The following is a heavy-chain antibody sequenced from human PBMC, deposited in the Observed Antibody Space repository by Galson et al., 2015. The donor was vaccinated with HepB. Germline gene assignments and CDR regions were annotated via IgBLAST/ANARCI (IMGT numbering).Heavy chain of an antibody. D-gene: IGHD5-12*01. J-gene: IGHJ6*02. V-gene: IGHV1-8*01. CDR2: MNPNSGNT. CDR1: GSTFTSYD. CDR3: VRGIVATTLYYYYGMDV. Sequence: SVTVSCKASGSTFTSYDINWVRQATGQGLEWMGWMNPNSGNTGYAQKFQGRVTMTRNTSISTAYMELSSLRSEDTAVYYCVRGIVATTLYYYYGMDVWGQGTTVTVSS.